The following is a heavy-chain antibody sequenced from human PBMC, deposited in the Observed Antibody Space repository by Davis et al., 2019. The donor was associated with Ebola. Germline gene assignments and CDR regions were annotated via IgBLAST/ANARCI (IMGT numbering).Heavy chain of an antibody. CDR2: INSDGSST. CDR1: GFTFDDYA. J-gene: IGHJ4*02. V-gene: IGHV3-74*01. Sequence: GESLKISCAASGFTFDDYAMHWVRQAPGKGLVWVSRINSDGSSTSYADSVKGRFTISRDNAKNTLYLQMNSLRAEDTAVYYCARGGNWNRIGSGRDYWGQGTLVTVSS. D-gene: IGHD1-1*01. CDR3: ARGGNWNRIGSGRDY.